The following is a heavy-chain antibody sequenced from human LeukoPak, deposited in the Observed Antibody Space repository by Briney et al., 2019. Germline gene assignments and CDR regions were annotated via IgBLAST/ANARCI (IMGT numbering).Heavy chain of an antibody. CDR1: GGTFSSYA. CDR2: IIPILGIA. J-gene: IGHJ4*02. CDR3: ARDGTVAGTVN. V-gene: IGHV1-69*04. Sequence: GASVKVSCKASGGTFSSYAISWVRQAPGQGLEWMGRIIPILGIANYAQKFQGRVTITADKSTSTAYMELSSLRSEDPAVYYCARDGTVAGTVNWGQGTLVTVSS. D-gene: IGHD6-19*01.